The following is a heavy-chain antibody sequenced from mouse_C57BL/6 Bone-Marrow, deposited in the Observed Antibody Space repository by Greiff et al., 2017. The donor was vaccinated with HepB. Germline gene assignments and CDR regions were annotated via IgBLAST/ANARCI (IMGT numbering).Heavy chain of an antibody. CDR2: ISSGSSTI. CDR1: GFTFSDYG. J-gene: IGHJ4*01. CDR3: ARCNYGSSLYYYAMDY. Sequence: EVMLVESGGGLVKPGGSLKLSCAASGFTFSDYGMHWVRQAPEKGLEWVAYISSGSSTIYYADTVKGRFTISRDNAKNNLFLQMTSLRSEDTAMYYCARCNYGSSLYYYAMDYWGQGTSVTVSS. V-gene: IGHV5-17*01. D-gene: IGHD1-1*01.